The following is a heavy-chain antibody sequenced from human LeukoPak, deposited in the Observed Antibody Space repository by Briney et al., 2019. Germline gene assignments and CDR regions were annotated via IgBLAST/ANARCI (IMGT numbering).Heavy chain of an antibody. CDR1: GGSISSYY. Sequence: PSETLSHTRTVYGGSISSYYWSWIRQPPGKGLEWIGYIFYSGSTSYNPSLKSRVTISGDTSKNQFSLKLSSVTAADTAVYYCARHGYDISTGHSWFDPWGQGTLVTVSS. CDR2: IFYSGST. V-gene: IGHV4-59*08. CDR3: ARHGYDISTGHSWFDP. J-gene: IGHJ5*02. D-gene: IGHD3-9*01.